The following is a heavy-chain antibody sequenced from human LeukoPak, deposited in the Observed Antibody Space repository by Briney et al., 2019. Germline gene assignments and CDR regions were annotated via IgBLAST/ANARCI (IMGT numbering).Heavy chain of an antibody. Sequence: ASVKVSCKASGYTFTSYDINWVRQAAGQGLEWMGWMNPNSGNTGYAQKFQGRVTMTRDTSISTAYMELSSLRSDDTAVYYCARDYGDYGWYFDLWGRGTLVTVSS. V-gene: IGHV1-8*01. CDR2: MNPNSGNT. CDR1: GYTFTSYD. D-gene: IGHD4-17*01. J-gene: IGHJ2*01. CDR3: ARDYGDYGWYFDL.